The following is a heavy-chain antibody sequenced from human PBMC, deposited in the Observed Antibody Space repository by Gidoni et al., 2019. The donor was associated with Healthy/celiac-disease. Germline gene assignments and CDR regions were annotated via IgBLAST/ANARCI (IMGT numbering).Heavy chain of an antibody. Sequence: EVQLVESGGVVVQPGGSLRLSCAASGFTFDDYTMHWVRQAPGKGLEWVSLISGDGGSTYYADSVKGRFTISRDNSKNSLYLQMNSLRTEDTALYYCAKGTTNTWDGSGSYGMDVWGQGTTVTVSS. CDR1: GFTFDDYT. CDR2: ISGDGGST. D-gene: IGHD3-10*01. V-gene: IGHV3-43*01. J-gene: IGHJ6*02. CDR3: AKGTTNTWDGSGSYGMDV.